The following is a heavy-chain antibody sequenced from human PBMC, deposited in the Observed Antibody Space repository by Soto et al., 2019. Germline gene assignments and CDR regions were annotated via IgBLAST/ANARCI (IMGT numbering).Heavy chain of an antibody. Sequence: EVQLVQSGPEVKKSGESLKISCKGSGYSFTSNWIGWVRQMPGKGLEWMGIIYPSDSDTRYSPSFQGQVTISADKSLSTGYLQWSCLKASGTAMYYCARPPSGTTSFFDSWGQGTLVTVSS. CDR2: IYPSDSDT. V-gene: IGHV5-51*03. CDR3: ARPPSGTTSFFDS. CDR1: GYSFTSNW. D-gene: IGHD1-7*01. J-gene: IGHJ4*02.